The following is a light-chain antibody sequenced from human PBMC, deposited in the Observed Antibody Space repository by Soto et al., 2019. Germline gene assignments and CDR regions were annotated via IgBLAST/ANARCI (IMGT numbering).Light chain of an antibody. CDR2: DAS. CDR3: QQYYNLPT. CDR1: QDISDY. Sequence: DIQMTQSPSSLSASVGDRVTITCQASQDISDYLNWYQQKPGNAPKLLIYDASNLEAGVPSRFSGSGSGTAFTFSISSLQPEDTATYYCQQYYNLPTFGPGTKVDFK. V-gene: IGKV1-33*01. J-gene: IGKJ3*01.